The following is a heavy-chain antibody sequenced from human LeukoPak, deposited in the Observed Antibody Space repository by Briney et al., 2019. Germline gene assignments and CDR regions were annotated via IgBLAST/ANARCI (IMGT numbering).Heavy chain of an antibody. V-gene: IGHV4-39*07. J-gene: IGHJ3*02. CDR2: IYYSGST. D-gene: IGHD3-22*01. CDR3: AREVVIVERDAFDI. Sequence: KSSETLSLTCTVSGGSISSSSYYWGWIRQPPGKGLEWIGSIYYSGSTYYNPSLKSRVTISVDTSKNQFSLKLSSVTAADTAVYYCAREVVIVERDAFDIWGQGTVVTVSS. CDR1: GGSISSSSYY.